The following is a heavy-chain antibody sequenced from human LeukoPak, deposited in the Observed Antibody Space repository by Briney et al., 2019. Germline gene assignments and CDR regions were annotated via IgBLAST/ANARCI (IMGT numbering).Heavy chain of an antibody. J-gene: IGHJ4*02. V-gene: IGHV4-59*01. Sequence: SETLSLTCTVSGGSISSYYWSWIRQPPGKGLEWVGYIYYSGRTNYNPSLQSRVTITVDTAKKQFFLKLSSVNAAETAVYYCAGDGSGYDYWGQGTLVTVSS. CDR2: IYYSGRT. CDR1: GGSISSYY. D-gene: IGHD3-22*01. CDR3: AGDGSGYDY.